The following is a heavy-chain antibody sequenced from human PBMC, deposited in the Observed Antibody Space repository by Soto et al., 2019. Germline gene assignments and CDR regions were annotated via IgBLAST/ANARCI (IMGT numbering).Heavy chain of an antibody. V-gene: IGHV4-39*01. CDR3: VGSGYSPFDY. CDR1: GDSLSSSSYY. CDR2: LYYSGST. Sequence: QLQLQESGPGLVKPSETLSLTCTVSGDSLSSSSYYWVWIRQPPGQGLEWIGSLYYSGSTYYNPSLKSRVTISVDTSKNQFSLTLSSVTAADTAVYYCVGSGYSPFDYWGQGTLVTVSS. D-gene: IGHD3-22*01. J-gene: IGHJ4*02.